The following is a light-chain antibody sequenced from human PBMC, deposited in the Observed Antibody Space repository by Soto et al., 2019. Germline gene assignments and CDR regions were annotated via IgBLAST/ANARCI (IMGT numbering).Light chain of an antibody. J-gene: IGLJ1*01. CDR1: SSDVGGYDY. Sequence: LTQPASVSGSPGQSITISCTGTSSDVGGYDYVSWYQLHPGKAPKLMIFEVSNRPSGVSYRFSGSKSGNTASLTISGLQVEDEADYFCSSYSISTAYLFGTGTKVTVL. CDR2: EVS. V-gene: IGLV2-14*01. CDR3: SSYSISTAYL.